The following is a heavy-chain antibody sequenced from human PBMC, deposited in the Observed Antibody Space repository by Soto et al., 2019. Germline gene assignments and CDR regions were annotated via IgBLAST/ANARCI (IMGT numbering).Heavy chain of an antibody. V-gene: IGHV3-23*01. CDR1: GFTLCSYW. D-gene: IGHD4-4*01. Sequence: PGGSLRLSCAASGFTLCSYWMSWVRQAPGKGLEWVAVIMGGGGNTNYADSVRGRFTISRDNSKNTLYLQMNSLRAEDTAVYYCAKYTNYYYFYYYMDVWGKGTTVTVSS. CDR3: AKYTNYYYFYYYMDV. J-gene: IGHJ6*03. CDR2: IMGGGGNT.